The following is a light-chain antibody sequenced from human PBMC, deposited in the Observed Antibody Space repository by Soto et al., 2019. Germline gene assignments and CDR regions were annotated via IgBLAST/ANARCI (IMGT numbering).Light chain of an antibody. CDR2: GAY. J-gene: IGKJ5*01. Sequence: EIVMTQSPSTLSGSPGERATLSWRASQSVSSNVAWYQQKPVQAPRLLIYGAYTRAAGVPARFSGSGSGTEFTLTITSLQSEDIALYYCQQYNIWPPITFGQGTRLEIK. CDR1: QSVSSN. CDR3: QQYNIWPPIT. V-gene: IGKV3-15*01.